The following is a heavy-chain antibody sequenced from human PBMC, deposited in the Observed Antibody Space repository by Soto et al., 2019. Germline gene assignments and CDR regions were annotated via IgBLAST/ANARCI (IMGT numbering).Heavy chain of an antibody. D-gene: IGHD1-1*01. Sequence: EVQLVESGGGLVQPGGSLRLSCAASGFTISRNYITWVRQAPGKGLEWVSVIRSAGATYFADSVRGRFAISRDTSKNTVFLQMNSLRGDDTAVYYCARDLTDTNWYGTAFDIWGQGTMVAVSP. CDR1: GFTISRNY. J-gene: IGHJ3*02. V-gene: IGHV3-66*01. CDR3: ARDLTDTNWYGTAFDI. CDR2: IRSAGAT.